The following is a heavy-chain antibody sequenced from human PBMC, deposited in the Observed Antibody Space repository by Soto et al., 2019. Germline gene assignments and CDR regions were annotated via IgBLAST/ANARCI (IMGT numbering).Heavy chain of an antibody. CDR1: GFSLGTSGEG. CDR3: AHRKRTITVATYFDY. D-gene: IGHD1-7*01. V-gene: IGHV2-5*02. J-gene: IGHJ4*02. Sequence: QITLRESGPTLVKPTQTLTLTCTFSGFSLGTSGEGVGWIRQPPRKALEWLATLYWDGDKRYSPSLRSRLTISNDTSESQVVLTMTNMDAADTATYFCAHRKRTITVATYFDYCGLGSLVTVSS. CDR2: LYWDGDK.